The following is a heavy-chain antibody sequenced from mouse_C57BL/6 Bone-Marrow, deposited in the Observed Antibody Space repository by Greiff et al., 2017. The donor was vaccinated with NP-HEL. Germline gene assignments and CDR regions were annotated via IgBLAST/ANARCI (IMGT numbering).Heavy chain of an antibody. V-gene: IGHV1-82*01. D-gene: IGHD1-1*01. Sequence: QVQLQQSGPELVKPGASVKISCKASGYAFSSSWMNWVKQRPGKGLEWIGRIYPGDGDTNYNGKFKGKATLTADKSSSTAYMQLSSLTSEDSAVYFCAMYYYGSRKAMDYWGQGTSVTVSS. CDR2: IYPGDGDT. CDR3: AMYYYGSRKAMDY. J-gene: IGHJ4*01. CDR1: GYAFSSSW.